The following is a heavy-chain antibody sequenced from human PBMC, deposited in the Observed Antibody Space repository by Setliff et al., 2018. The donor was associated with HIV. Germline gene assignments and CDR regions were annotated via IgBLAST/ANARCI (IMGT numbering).Heavy chain of an antibody. CDR2: INTNSDNT. J-gene: IGHJ6*03. CDR3: ARIGRTPYYYYYMDV. D-gene: IGHD2-15*01. Sequence: ASVTVSCKASGYAFNSYTLNWVRQATGRGLEWIGCINTNSDNTAYAQKFQGRLTMTRNTSTGTVYMELSSLRSEDPSVYYCARIGRTPYYYYYMDVWCKGTTVTVSS. CDR1: GYAFNSYT. V-gene: IGHV1-8*02.